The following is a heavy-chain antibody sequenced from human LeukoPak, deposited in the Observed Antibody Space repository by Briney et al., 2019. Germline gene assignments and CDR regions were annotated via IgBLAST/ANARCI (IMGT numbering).Heavy chain of an antibody. CDR2: IGDSGDIT. V-gene: IGHV3-23*01. CDR3: AKGGSVSSSSFDY. CDR1: GFTFSNYA. J-gene: IGHJ4*02. D-gene: IGHD6-6*01. Sequence: GGSLRLSCAASGFTFSNYAMNWVRQAPGKGLEWVSAIGDSGDITYYADSVKGRFTISRDNSKNTLYLQMNSLRAEDTAVYYCAKGGSVSSSSFDYWGQGTLVTVSS.